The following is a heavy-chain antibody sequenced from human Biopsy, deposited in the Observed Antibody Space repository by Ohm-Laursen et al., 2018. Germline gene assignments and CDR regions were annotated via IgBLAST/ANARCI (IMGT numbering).Heavy chain of an antibody. D-gene: IGHD4-23*01. Sequence: SETLSLTCTVSGDSVTKYYWSWIRQPPGKGLEWIGHISYTGYTSYNASLKSRVTISVDTSRNHFSLRLSSLTAAGTAVYYCARGSNDFGGLYFPRWGQGTLLTVSS. CDR3: ARGSNDFGGLYFPR. CDR2: ISYTGYT. CDR1: GDSVTKYY. V-gene: IGHV4-59*02. J-gene: IGHJ4*02.